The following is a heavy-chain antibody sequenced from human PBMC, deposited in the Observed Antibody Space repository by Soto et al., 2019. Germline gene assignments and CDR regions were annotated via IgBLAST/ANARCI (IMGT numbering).Heavy chain of an antibody. CDR2: ISAHKGNT. Sequence: QVQLVQSGAEVKKPGASVNVSCKASGYTSFSYGINWVRQAPGQGLEWMGWISAHKGNTNYAQKVQGRVTMTTDTSTTTAYMELRTLRSADTAVYYCARGPARGGVGKDFPHWGQGTLVTVSS. J-gene: IGHJ1*01. V-gene: IGHV1-18*04. CDR1: GYTSFSYG. CDR3: ARGPARGGVGKDFPH. D-gene: IGHD3-10*01.